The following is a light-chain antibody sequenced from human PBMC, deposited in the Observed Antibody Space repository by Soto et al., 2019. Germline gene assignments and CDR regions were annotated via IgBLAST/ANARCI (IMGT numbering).Light chain of an antibody. V-gene: IGKV1-33*01. Sequence: DIQMTQSPSSLSASVGDRVTITCQASQDIRNYLNWYQQKPGKAPNLLIYDAAHLQIGVSSRFSGSGSGTDFTFTISSLQPEDIATYYCQQYDNPPLTFGGGTKVDIK. CDR3: QQYDNPPLT. J-gene: IGKJ4*01. CDR2: DAA. CDR1: QDIRNY.